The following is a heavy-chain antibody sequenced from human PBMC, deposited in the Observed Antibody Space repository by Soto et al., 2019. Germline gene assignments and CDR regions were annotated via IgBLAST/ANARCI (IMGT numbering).Heavy chain of an antibody. CDR1: GDSISSSAW. J-gene: IGHJ4*02. Sequence: QVQLQESGPGLVKPSGTLSLTCAVSGDSISSSAWWTWVRQPPGKGLEWIGEIHHSGGPNYNPSLKSRVTISIDKPKSPFSLKLSPVTAADPAVYYCARDYAGITGTTLVWGQGLLVTVSS. CDR2: IHHSGGP. CDR3: ARDYAGITGTTLV. V-gene: IGHV4-4*02. D-gene: IGHD1-20*01.